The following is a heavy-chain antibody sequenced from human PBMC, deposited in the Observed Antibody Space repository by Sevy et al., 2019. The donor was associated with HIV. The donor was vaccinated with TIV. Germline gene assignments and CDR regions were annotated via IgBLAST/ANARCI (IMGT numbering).Heavy chain of an antibody. D-gene: IGHD6-13*01. CDR1: GFTFSDYY. J-gene: IGHJ6*02. CDR3: ARGGIAAADPTYYYYYGMDV. CDR2: ISSSGSTI. Sequence: LSLTCAASGFTFSDYYMSWIRQAPGKGLEWVSYISSSGSTIYYADSVKGRFTISRDNAKNSLYLQMNSLRAEDTAVYYCARGGIAAADPTYYYYYGMDVWGQGTTVTVSS. V-gene: IGHV3-11*01.